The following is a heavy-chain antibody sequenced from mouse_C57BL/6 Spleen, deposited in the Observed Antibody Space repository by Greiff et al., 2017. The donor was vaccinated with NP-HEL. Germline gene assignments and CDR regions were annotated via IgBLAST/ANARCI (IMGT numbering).Heavy chain of an antibody. Sequence: EVQLQQSGPELVKPGASVKISCKASGYSFTGYYMNWVKQSPEKSLEWIGEINPSTGGTTYNQKFKAKATLTVDKSSSTAYMQLKSLTSEDSAVYYCARYGLGFAYWGQGTLVTVSA. CDR3: ARYGLGFAY. V-gene: IGHV1-42*01. J-gene: IGHJ3*01. CDR2: INPSTGGT. D-gene: IGHD1-1*01. CDR1: GYSFTGYY.